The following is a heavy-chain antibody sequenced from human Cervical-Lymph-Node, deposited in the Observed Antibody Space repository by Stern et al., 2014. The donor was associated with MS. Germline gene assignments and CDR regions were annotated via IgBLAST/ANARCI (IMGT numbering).Heavy chain of an antibody. D-gene: IGHD4-11*01. CDR2: MSYDGSEK. J-gene: IGHJ4*02. CDR1: GFTFTNFA. CDR3: AKLRLPPDDSSNYDY. Sequence: VQLVESGGGVVQPGMSLKLSCAGSGFTFTNFAMHWVRQAPGQGLEWVAVMSYDGSEKYYAYSVAGRFTISRDISKNTVYLQMNSLTTEDTAVYFCAKLRLPPDDSSNYDYWGQGTLVTVSS. V-gene: IGHV3-30*18.